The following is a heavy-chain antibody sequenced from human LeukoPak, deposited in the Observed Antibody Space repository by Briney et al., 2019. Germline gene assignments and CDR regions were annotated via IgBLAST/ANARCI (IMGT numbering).Heavy chain of an antibody. CDR2: MNPSVGST. CDR1: GYTFTSYY. CDR3: ARGIAAAGSFDY. V-gene: IGHV1-46*01. Sequence: ASVKVSCKASGYTFTSYYMHWLRQAPGQGLEWMGIMNPSVGSTTYAQKFQGRVTMTRDTSTSTVYMELSSLRSEDTAVYYCARGIAAAGSFDYWGQGTLVTVSS. D-gene: IGHD6-13*01. J-gene: IGHJ4*02.